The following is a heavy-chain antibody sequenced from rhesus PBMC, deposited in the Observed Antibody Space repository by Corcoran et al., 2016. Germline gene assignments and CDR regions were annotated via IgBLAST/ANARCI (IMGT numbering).Heavy chain of an antibody. CDR3: ARDQSGTLEVDGYYFDY. D-gene: IGHD1-38*01. V-gene: IGHV4-76*01. CDR2: IYGRSGSP. CDR1: GGSISGGYD. J-gene: IGHJ4*01. Sequence: QVQLQESGPGVVKPSETLSLTCAVSGGSISGGYDWSWIRQHPGKGLEWIGFIYGRSGSPNYNPSLKNRVTSSKDASKNEFSLKLSSVTAADTAVYYCARDQSGTLEVDGYYFDYWGQGVLVTVSS.